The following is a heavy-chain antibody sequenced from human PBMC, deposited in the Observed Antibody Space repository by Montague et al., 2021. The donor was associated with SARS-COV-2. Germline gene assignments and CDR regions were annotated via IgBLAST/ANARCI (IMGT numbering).Heavy chain of an antibody. CDR1: GGSISSYI. CDR2: FYHSGGT. CDR3: ARSGAVPMD. Sequence: SETLSLTCTVSGGSISSYIWSWFRQSPGKRLVRIGYFYHSGGTKYNHSLMSRVTISGDTSKNQFSLKLSSVTTADTAVYYCARSGAVPMDWGQGTLVTVSS. D-gene: IGHD3-10*01. V-gene: IGHV4-59*13. J-gene: IGHJ4*02.